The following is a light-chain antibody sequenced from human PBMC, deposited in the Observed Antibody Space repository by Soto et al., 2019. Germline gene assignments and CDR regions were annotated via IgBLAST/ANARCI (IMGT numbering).Light chain of an antibody. V-gene: IGLV2-14*01. CDR1: SSDVGGYNY. Sequence: QSVLTQPASVSGSSGQSITISCTGTSSDVGGYNYVSWYQQHPGKAPKFMIYDVSNRSSGVSNRFSGSKSGNMASLTISGLQADDEADYYCSSYTSSNTLVFGTGTKVNVL. CDR3: SSYTSSNTLV. CDR2: DVS. J-gene: IGLJ1*01.